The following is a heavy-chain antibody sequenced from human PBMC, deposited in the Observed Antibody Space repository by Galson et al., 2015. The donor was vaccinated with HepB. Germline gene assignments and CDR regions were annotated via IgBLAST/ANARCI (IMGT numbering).Heavy chain of an antibody. CDR3: ARDRPDFWIRWPYYYYYGMDV. CDR1: GFTFSSYS. CDR2: ISSSSSYI. D-gene: IGHD3-3*01. J-gene: IGHJ6*02. Sequence: SLRLSCAASGFTFSSYSMNWVRQAPGKGLEWVSSISSSSSYIYYADSVKGRFTISRDNAKNSLYLQMNSLRAEDTAVYYCARDRPDFWIRWPYYYYYGMDVWGQGTTVTVSS. V-gene: IGHV3-21*01.